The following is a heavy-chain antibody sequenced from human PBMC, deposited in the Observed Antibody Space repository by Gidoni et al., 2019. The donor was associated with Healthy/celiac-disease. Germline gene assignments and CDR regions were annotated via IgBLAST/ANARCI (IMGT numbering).Heavy chain of an antibody. J-gene: IGHJ4*02. Sequence: EVQLVESGGGLVKPGGSLRLSCAASGFTFSNAWMSWVRQAPGKGLEWVGRIKSKTDGGTTDYAAPVKGIFTISRDDSKNTLYLQMNSLKTEDTAVYYCTTDVYYLPSDYWGQGTLVTVSS. D-gene: IGHD3-10*01. V-gene: IGHV3-15*01. CDR2: IKSKTDGGTT. CDR1: GFTFSNAW. CDR3: TTDVYYLPSDY.